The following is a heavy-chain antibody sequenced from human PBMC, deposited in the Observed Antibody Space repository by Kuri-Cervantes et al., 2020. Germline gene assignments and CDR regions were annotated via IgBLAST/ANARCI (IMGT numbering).Heavy chain of an antibody. Sequence: ASVKVSCKASGYAFTGYYMHWVRQAPGQGLEWMGWINPNSGGTNYAQKFQGWVTMTRDTSISTAYMELSRLRSDDTAVYFCARTVTNIDMDVWGKGTTVTVSS. CDR1: GYAFTGYY. CDR3: ARTVTNIDMDV. D-gene: IGHD1-1*01. V-gene: IGHV1-2*04. CDR2: INPNSGGT. J-gene: IGHJ6*03.